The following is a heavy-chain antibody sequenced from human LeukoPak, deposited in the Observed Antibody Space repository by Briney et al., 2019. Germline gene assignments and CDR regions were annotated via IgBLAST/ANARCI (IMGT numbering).Heavy chain of an antibody. CDR1: GGSFSGYY. CDR2: INHSGST. Sequence: PSETLSLTCAVYGGSFSGYYWSWIRQPPGKGLEWIGEINHSGSTNYNPSLKSRVTISVDTSKNQFSLKLSSVTAADTVVYYWARGYDIDYWGQGTLVTVSS. D-gene: IGHD3-9*01. J-gene: IGHJ4*02. V-gene: IGHV4-34*01. CDR3: ARGYDIDY.